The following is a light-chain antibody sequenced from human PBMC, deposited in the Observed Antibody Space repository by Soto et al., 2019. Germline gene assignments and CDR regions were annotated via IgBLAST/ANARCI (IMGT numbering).Light chain of an antibody. CDR3: QQRTNSPLT. CDR2: DAS. Sequence: PGERATLSCRASQRVTTFLAWYQQKPGQAPRLLIYDASKRATGIPARFSGSGSGTDFTLTISSLEPEDFAVYYCQQRTNSPLTFGGGTKVEIK. V-gene: IGKV3-11*01. CDR1: QRVTTF. J-gene: IGKJ4*01.